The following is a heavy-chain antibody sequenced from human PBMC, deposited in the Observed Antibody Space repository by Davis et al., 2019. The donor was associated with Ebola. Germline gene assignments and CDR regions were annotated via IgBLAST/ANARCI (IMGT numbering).Heavy chain of an antibody. J-gene: IGHJ4*02. D-gene: IGHD4-23*01. Sequence: GGSLRLSCAASGFTFSGSAMHWVRQASGKGLEWVGRIRSKANSYATAYAASVKGRFTISRDDSKNTAYLQMNSLKTEDTTVYYCTSRRDGGNSNYWGQGTLVTVSS. V-gene: IGHV3-73*01. CDR3: TSRRDGGNSNY. CDR1: GFTFSGSA. CDR2: IRSKANSYAT.